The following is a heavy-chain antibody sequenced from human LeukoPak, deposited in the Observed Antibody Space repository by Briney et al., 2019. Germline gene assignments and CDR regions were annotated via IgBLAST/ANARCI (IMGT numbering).Heavy chain of an antibody. V-gene: IGHV1-18*01. D-gene: IGHD1-7*01. CDR3: AREAYNWNYLGYFDY. J-gene: IGHJ4*02. Sequence: ASVKVSCKASGYTFTSHGISWVRQAPGQGLEWMGWISAYNGNTNYAQKLQGRVTMTTDTSTSTAYMELRSLRSDDTAVYYCAREAYNWNYLGYFDYWGQGTLVTVSS. CDR1: GYTFTSHG. CDR2: ISAYNGNT.